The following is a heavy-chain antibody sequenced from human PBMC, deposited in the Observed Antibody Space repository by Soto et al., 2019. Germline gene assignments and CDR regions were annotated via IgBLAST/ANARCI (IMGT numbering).Heavy chain of an antibody. CDR2: IYSGGST. J-gene: IGHJ4*02. D-gene: IGHD2-21*01. CDR1: GFTVSSNY. Sequence: GGSLRLSCAASGFTVSSNYMSWVRQAPGKGLEWVSVIYSGGSTYYADSVKGRFTISRDNSKNTLYLQMNSLRAEDTAVYYCARDCGGDCYFSIDYWGQGTLVTVSS. CDR3: ARDCGGDCYFSIDY. V-gene: IGHV3-66*01.